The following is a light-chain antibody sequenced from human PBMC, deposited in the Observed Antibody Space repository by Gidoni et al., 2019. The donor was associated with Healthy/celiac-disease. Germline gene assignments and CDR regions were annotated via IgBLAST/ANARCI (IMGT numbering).Light chain of an antibody. CDR3: QQSYSTHRT. J-gene: IGKJ1*01. CDR1: QSISSY. CDR2: AAS. V-gene: IGKV1-39*01. Sequence: IQMTQSPSSLSASVGDRVTITCRASQSISSYLNWYQQKPGKAPKLLIYAASSLQRGVPSRFSGSGSGTDFTLTISSMQPEDFATYYCQQSYSTHRTFGQGTKVEIK.